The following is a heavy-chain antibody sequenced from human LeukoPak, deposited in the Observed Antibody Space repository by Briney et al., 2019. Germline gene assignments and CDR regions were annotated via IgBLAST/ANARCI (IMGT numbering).Heavy chain of an antibody. D-gene: IGHD5-12*01. Sequence: GGCLRLSCAASGFTFSSYAMSWVRQGPGKGLGWVSAISGSGGSTYYADSVKVRFTISRNNSKNTLYLQMNSLRAEDTAVYYCAKVPWWLRYIDYWGQRTLVTVSS. CDR2: ISGSGGST. CDR1: GFTFSSYA. V-gene: IGHV3-23*01. J-gene: IGHJ4*02. CDR3: AKVPWWLRYIDY.